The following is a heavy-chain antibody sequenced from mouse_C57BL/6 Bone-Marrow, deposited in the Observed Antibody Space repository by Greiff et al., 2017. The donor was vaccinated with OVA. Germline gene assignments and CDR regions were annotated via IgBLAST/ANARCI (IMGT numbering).Heavy chain of an antibody. CDR3: AREAYYSNPSYWYFDV. J-gene: IGHJ1*03. D-gene: IGHD2-5*01. V-gene: IGHV3-1*01. CDR2: ISYSGST. Sequence: DVQLQESGPGMVKPSQSLSLTCTVTGYSITSGYDWHWIRHFPGNKLEWMGYISYSGSTNYNPSLKSRISITHDTSKNHFFLKLNSVTTEDTATYYCAREAYYSNPSYWYFDVWGTGTTVTVSS. CDR1: GYSITSGYD.